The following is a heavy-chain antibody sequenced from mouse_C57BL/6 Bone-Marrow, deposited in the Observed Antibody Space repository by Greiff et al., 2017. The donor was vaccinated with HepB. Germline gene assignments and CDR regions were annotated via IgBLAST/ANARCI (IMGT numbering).Heavy chain of an antibody. CDR2: ISDGGSYT. V-gene: IGHV5-4*01. J-gene: IGHJ1*03. CDR3: ARDYYDSSYYWYFDV. D-gene: IGHD1-1*01. Sequence: EVKVVESGGGLVKPGGSLKLSCAASGFTFSSYAMSWVRQTPEKRLEWVATISDGGSYTYYPDNVKGRFTISRDNAKNNLYLQMSHLKSEDTAMYYCARDYYDSSYYWYFDVWGTGTTVTVSS. CDR1: GFTFSSYA.